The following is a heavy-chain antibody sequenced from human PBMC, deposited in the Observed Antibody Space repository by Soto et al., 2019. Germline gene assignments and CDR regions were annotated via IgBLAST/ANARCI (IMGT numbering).Heavy chain of an antibody. CDR1: GGSISSYY. J-gene: IGHJ5*02. V-gene: IGHV4-59*01. CDR2: IYYSGST. Sequence: SETLSLTCTVSGGSISSYYWSWIRQPPGKGLEWIGYIYYSGSTNYNPSLKSRVTISVDTSKNQFSLRLSSVTAADTAVYYCARAYCGGDCYQNWFDPWGQGTLVTVSS. D-gene: IGHD2-21*02. CDR3: ARAYCGGDCYQNWFDP.